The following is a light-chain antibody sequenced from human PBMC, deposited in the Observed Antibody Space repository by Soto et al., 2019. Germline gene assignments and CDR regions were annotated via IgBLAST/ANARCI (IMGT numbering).Light chain of an antibody. CDR3: QQYNSWPLT. Sequence: EIVMTQSPATLSVSPGERATLSCRASQSISGNLAWYQQKPGQAPRLLIYGASTRATGIPARFSGSGSGTEFTLSLSSLQSEDFAVYFCQQYNSWPLTFGGGTKVEIK. J-gene: IGKJ4*01. CDR2: GAS. CDR1: QSISGN. V-gene: IGKV3-15*01.